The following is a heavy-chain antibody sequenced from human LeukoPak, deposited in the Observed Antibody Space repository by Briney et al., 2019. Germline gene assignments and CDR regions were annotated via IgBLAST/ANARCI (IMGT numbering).Heavy chain of an antibody. V-gene: IGHV4-34*01. CDR1: GGSFSPYY. Sequence: SETLSLTCAVYGGSFSPYYWSWIRQPPGKGLEWIGEIYHSGSTNYNPSLKSRVTVSLDTSTNQFSLELSSVTAADTAVYYRARGWAGHDILTGYPRTYYFDSWGQGTLVTVSS. CDR2: IYHSGST. J-gene: IGHJ4*02. CDR3: ARGWAGHDILTGYPRTYYFDS. D-gene: IGHD3-9*01.